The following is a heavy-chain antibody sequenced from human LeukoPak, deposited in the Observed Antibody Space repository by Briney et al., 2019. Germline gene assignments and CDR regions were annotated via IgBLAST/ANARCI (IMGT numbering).Heavy chain of an antibody. CDR2: ISSSSSYT. Sequence: GGSLRLSCAASGFTFSDYYMSWIRQAPGKGLEWVSYISSSSSYTNYADSVKGRFTISRGNAKNSLYLQMNSLRAEDTALYYCAKDITAKARMGITLSFQHWGQGTLVTVSS. J-gene: IGHJ1*01. D-gene: IGHD1-14*01. V-gene: IGHV3-11*05. CDR1: GFTFSDYY. CDR3: AKDITAKARMGITLSFQH.